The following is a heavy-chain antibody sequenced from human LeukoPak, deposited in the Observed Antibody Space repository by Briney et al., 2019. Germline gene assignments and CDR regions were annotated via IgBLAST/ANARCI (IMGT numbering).Heavy chain of an antibody. Sequence: SVKVSCKASGGTFSSYAISWVRQAPGQGLEWMGGIIPIFGTANYAQKFQGRVTITADKPTSTAYMELSSLRSEDTAVYYCARVHSSGWSGVDYWGQGTLVTVSS. J-gene: IGHJ4*02. D-gene: IGHD6-19*01. CDR2: IIPIFGTA. V-gene: IGHV1-69*06. CDR3: ARVHSSGWSGVDY. CDR1: GGTFSSYA.